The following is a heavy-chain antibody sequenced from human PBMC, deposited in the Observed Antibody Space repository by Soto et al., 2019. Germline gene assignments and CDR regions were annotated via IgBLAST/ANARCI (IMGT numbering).Heavy chain of an antibody. D-gene: IGHD3-3*01. CDR1: GYSFTSYW. J-gene: IGHJ6*02. Sequence: GESLKISRKCSGYSFTSYWIGLVREMPGKCMEWMGITYPGDSDTRYSPSFQGQVNISADKSIITAYLQWSSLKASDTAMYYCARHGWSDYYYYGMDVWGQGTTVTVSS. CDR2: TYPGDSDT. V-gene: IGHV5-51*01. CDR3: ARHGWSDYYYYGMDV.